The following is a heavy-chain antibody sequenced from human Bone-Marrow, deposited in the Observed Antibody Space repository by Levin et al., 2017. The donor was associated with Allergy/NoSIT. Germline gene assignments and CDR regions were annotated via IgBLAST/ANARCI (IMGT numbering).Heavy chain of an antibody. Sequence: PGGSLRLSCAASGFTVSSNYMSWVRQAPGKGLEWVSVIYSGGSTYYADSVKGRFTISRDNSKNTLYLQMNSLRAEDTAVYYCARGGSSREVVPAAATFDYWGQGTLVTVSS. V-gene: IGHV3-66*01. J-gene: IGHJ4*02. CDR2: IYSGGST. CDR3: ARGGSSREVVPAAATFDY. CDR1: GFTVSSNY. D-gene: IGHD2-2*01.